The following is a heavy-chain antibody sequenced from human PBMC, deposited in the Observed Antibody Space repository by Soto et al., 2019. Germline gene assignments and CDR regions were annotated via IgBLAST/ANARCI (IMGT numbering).Heavy chain of an antibody. CDR1: GGSIISSSYY. Sequence: SETLSVTCTVSGGSIISSSYYWGWNRQPPGKGLEWIGEIYHSGSTIYNPSLQSRVTLSVDKSKNEFSLKMSSVTAADTAVYYCTSKFGQLLADAFDIWGQGTMVTVSS. CDR2: IYHSGST. V-gene: IGHV4-61*05. CDR3: TSKFGQLLADAFDI. J-gene: IGHJ3*02. D-gene: IGHD3-10*01.